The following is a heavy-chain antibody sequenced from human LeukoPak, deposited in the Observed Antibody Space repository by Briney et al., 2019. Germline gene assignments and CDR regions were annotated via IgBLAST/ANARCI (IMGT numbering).Heavy chain of an antibody. Sequence: SQTLSLTCPLSGHSVSRNTAAWNWIRQSPSRGFEWLVRTYYKSKSYNDYALSVKNRITLNPGTSKNQYSMQLNSVAPEETAGYYCARDHAGLDYWGQRTLVTVSS. CDR2: TYYKSKSYN. V-gene: IGHV6-1*01. CDR3: ARDHAGLDY. J-gene: IGHJ4*02. CDR1: GHSVSRNTAA.